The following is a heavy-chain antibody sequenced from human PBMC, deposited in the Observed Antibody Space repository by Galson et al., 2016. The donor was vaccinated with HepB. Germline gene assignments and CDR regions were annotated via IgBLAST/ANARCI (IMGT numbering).Heavy chain of an antibody. J-gene: IGHJ5*02. CDR3: ARSRRPGRTTWFDP. V-gene: IGHV1-69*13. Sequence: SVKVSCKASGGTFSSNAISWVRQAPGQGLEWMGGIIPIFGTPKYAQKFQGRVTITADESTRTAYMELSSLRSDDTAVYYCARSRRPGRTTWFDPWGQGTLVTVSS. D-gene: IGHD1-1*01. CDR2: IIPIFGTP. CDR1: GGTFSSNA.